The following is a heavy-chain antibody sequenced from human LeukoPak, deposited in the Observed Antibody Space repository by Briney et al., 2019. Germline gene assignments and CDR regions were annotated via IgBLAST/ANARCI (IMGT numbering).Heavy chain of an antibody. V-gene: IGHV3-15*01. J-gene: IGHJ4*02. D-gene: IGHD6-13*01. CDR3: TTDLPVYSSSWYTMSDY. CDR2: IKSKTDGGTT. CDR1: GFTFSNAW. Sequence: PGGSLRLSCAASGFTFSNAWMSWVRQAPGKGLEWVGRIKSKTDGGTTDYAAPVKGRFTISRDDSKNTLYLQMNSLKTEDTAVYYCTTDLPVYSSSWYTMSDYWGQGTLVTVSS.